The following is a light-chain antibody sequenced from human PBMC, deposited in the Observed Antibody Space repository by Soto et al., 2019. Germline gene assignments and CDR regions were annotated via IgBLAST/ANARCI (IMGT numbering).Light chain of an antibody. V-gene: IGLV2-11*01. CDR1: SSDVGGSNF. CDR2: EVN. J-gene: IGLJ2*01. Sequence: QSALTQLRSVSGSPGQSVTISCTGTSSDVGGSNFVSWYQQHPGKAPKLMICEVNKRPSGVPDRFSGSKSGNTASLTISGLQTEDEADYYCCSYAGSYSWVFGGGTKLTVL. CDR3: CSYAGSYSWV.